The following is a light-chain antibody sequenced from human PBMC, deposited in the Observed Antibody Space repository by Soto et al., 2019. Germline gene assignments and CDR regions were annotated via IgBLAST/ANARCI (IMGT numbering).Light chain of an antibody. J-gene: IGLJ1*01. V-gene: IGLV2-14*01. Sequence: QSALNQPASVSGSPGQSIAISCTGTSSDVGGYNYVSWYQQHPGKAPKVMIYDVSNRPSGVSDRFSGSKSGNTASLTISGLQADDEADYYCSSYTSGSLYVFGTGTKVTVL. CDR2: DVS. CDR1: SSDVGGYNY. CDR3: SSYTSGSLYV.